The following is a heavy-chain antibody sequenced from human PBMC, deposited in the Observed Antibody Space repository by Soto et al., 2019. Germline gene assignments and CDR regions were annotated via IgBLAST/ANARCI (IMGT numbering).Heavy chain of an antibody. CDR3: ARDRGIAAAGSGGNWLDP. Sequence: QVQLAQSGAEVKKPGSSVKVSCKASGGTFSSYGISWVRQAPGQGLEWMGGIIPAFRKANYAQKFQGRVTITADESTSTAYMELSSLRAEDTAVYYCARDRGIAAAGSGGNWLDPWGQGTLVTVSS. CDR2: IIPAFRKA. CDR1: GGTFSSYG. V-gene: IGHV1-69*01. J-gene: IGHJ5*02. D-gene: IGHD6-13*01.